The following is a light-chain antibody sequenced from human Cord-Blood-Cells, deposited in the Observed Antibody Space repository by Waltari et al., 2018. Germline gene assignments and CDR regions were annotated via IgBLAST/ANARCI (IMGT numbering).Light chain of an antibody. J-gene: IGLJ1*01. CDR3: QAWDSSTAV. CDR1: KLGDKY. Sequence: SYELTQPPSVSVSPGQTASITCSGDKLGDKYACWYQQKSGQSPVLVIYQDSKRPSGNPERFSGSNSGNTATRTVSGTQAMDEADYYCQAWDSSTAVFRTGTKVTVL. V-gene: IGLV3-1*01. CDR2: QDS.